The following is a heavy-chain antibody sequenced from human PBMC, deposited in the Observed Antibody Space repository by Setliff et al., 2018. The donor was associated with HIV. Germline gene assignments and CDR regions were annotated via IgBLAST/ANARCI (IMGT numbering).Heavy chain of an antibody. Sequence: GGSLRLSCAASGFTFSSYMMNWVRQAPGKGLEWISGISGSGVNSYYADSVKGRFTISRDNSKNTVYLQMNSLRAEDTAVYYCAKVPLFVVVPAALGGMDVWGQGTTVTVSS. D-gene: IGHD2-2*01. J-gene: IGHJ6*02. CDR3: AKVPLFVVVPAALGGMDV. CDR2: ISGSGVNS. CDR1: GFTFSSYM. V-gene: IGHV3-23*01.